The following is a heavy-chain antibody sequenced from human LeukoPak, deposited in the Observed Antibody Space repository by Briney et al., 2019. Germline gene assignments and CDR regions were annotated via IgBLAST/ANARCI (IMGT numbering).Heavy chain of an antibody. CDR3: AKVAVGWVAFEY. Sequence: GGSLRLSCAASGFTFSSYGMSWVRQAPGKGLEWVSAISDSGGATYYADSVKGRFAFSRDNSKNTLYLQVNSLRSDDTAVYYCAKVAVGWVAFEYWGQGTLVTVSS. J-gene: IGHJ4*02. CDR2: ISDSGGAT. D-gene: IGHD2-15*01. V-gene: IGHV3-23*01. CDR1: GFTFSSYG.